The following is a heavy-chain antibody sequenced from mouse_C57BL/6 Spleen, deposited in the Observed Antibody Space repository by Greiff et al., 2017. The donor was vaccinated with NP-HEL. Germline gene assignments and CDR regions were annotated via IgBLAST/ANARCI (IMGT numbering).Heavy chain of an antibody. V-gene: IGHV1-5*01. CDR2: IYPGNSDT. CDR1: GYTFTSYW. J-gene: IGHJ3*01. CDR3: TRGDPYYSNYEGFFAY. D-gene: IGHD2-5*01. Sequence: VQLQQSGTVLARPGASVKMSCKTSGYTFTSYWMHWVKQRPGQGLEWIGAIYPGNSDTSYNQKFKGKAKLTAVTSASTAYMELSSLTNEDSAVYYCTRGDPYYSNYEGFFAYWGQGTLVTVSA.